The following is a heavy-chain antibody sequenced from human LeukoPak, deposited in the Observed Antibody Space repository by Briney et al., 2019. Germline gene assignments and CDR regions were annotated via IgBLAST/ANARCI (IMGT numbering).Heavy chain of an antibody. V-gene: IGHV3-48*03. CDR3: ARSLGV. CDR2: ISGSGRTL. J-gene: IGHJ4*02. CDR1: GFTFSSYE. Sequence: QPGGSLRLSCAASGFTFSSYEMNWVRQAPGKGLEWVSYISGSGRTLYYADSVKGRFTISRDNAKNSLYLQMDSLRVEDTAVCYCARSLGVWGQGTLVTVSS.